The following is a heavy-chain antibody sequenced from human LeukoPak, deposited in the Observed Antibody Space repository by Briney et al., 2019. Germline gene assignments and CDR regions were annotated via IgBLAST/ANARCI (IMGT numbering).Heavy chain of an antibody. D-gene: IGHD2-21*02. J-gene: IGHJ5*02. CDR3: ARWAGRCGGDCQSEDP. CDR2: INQDGSET. V-gene: IGHV3-7*01. Sequence: GGSLRLSCVGSGFTFSTSWMHWVRQAPGKGPEYVAYINQDGSETNYVDSVKGRFTISRDNTRNSLFLQMYSLRDEDTAIYYCARWAGRCGGDCQSEDPWGLGTLVIVSS. CDR1: GFTFSTSW.